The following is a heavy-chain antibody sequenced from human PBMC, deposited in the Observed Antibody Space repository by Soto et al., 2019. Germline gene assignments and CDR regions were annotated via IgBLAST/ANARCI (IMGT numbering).Heavy chain of an antibody. D-gene: IGHD4-17*01. CDR2: IANSGST. CDR1: GGSINSGDYY. J-gene: IGHJ4*02. CDR3: ATESGSTYGYFDY. V-gene: IGHV4-30-4*01. Sequence: KPSETLSLTCTVSGGSINSGDYYWSWIRQSPGKGLEWIGYIANSGSTGYNPSLKTRLSMSVDRSKNQFTLRLTSVTAADTAVYFCATESGSTYGYFDYWGQGTQVTVSS.